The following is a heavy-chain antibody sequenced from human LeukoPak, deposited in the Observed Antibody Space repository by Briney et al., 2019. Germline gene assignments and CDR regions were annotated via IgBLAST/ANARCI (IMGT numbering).Heavy chain of an antibody. Sequence: GGSLRLSCAASGFTVSSNYMSWVRQAPGKGLEWVSVIYSSGSTYYADSVKGRFIISRDNSKNTLYLQMNSLRAEDTAVYYCASPYSGYSHSFDYWGQGTLVTVSS. J-gene: IGHJ4*02. V-gene: IGHV3-53*01. CDR1: GFTVSSNY. CDR3: ASPYSGYSHSFDY. CDR2: IYSSGST. D-gene: IGHD5-12*01.